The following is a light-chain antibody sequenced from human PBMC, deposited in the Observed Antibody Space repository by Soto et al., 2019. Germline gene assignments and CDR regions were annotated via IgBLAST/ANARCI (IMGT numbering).Light chain of an antibody. V-gene: IGLV1-44*01. Sequence: QSELTQPPSASGTPGPRVTISCSGSSSNIGRNTVNWYQQLPGTAPKLLIYSNNQRPSGVPDRFSGSKSGTSASLAISGLQSEDEADYYCAAWDDSLNGVVFGGGTKLTVL. J-gene: IGLJ2*01. CDR1: SSNIGRNT. CDR2: SNN. CDR3: AAWDDSLNGVV.